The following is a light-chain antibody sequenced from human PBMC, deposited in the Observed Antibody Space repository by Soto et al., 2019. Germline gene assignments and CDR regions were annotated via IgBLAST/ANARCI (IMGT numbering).Light chain of an antibody. Sequence: QSVLTQPASVSGSPGQSITISCTGTSSDVGGYNYVSWYQQHPGKAPKVMIYDVSNRPSGVSNRFSGSKSGNTASLTISGLQAEDDAAYYCSSYTSSSTLVVFGGGTQLTVL. CDR1: SSDVGGYNY. CDR2: DVS. V-gene: IGLV2-14*01. J-gene: IGLJ2*01. CDR3: SSYTSSSTLVV.